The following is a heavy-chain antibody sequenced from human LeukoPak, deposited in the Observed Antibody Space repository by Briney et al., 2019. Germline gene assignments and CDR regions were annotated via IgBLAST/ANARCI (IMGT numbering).Heavy chain of an antibody. Sequence: GGSLRLSCAASGFTFSSYAMGWVRQVPGKGLEWLSAISGSGDNTYYADSVKGRFTISRDNSKNALYLRVNSLRAEDTAVYYCAKEVTSTAYLNYYFDYWGQGTLVTVS. V-gene: IGHV3-23*01. J-gene: IGHJ4*02. CDR3: AKEVTSTAYLNYYFDY. CDR2: ISGSGDNT. D-gene: IGHD2-21*02. CDR1: GFTFSSYA.